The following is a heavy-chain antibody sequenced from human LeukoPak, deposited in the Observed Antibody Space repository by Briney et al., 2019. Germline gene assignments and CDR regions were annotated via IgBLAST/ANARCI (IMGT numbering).Heavy chain of an antibody. CDR1: GGSISSGGYY. V-gene: IGHV4-31*03. Sequence: SETLSLTCTVSGGSISSGGYYWIWIRQHPGKGLEWIGYIYYSGSTYYNPPLKSRVTISVDTSKNQFSLKLSSVTAAGTAVYYCARAGPPCCSGGSCPLDYWGQGTLVTVSS. D-gene: IGHD2-15*01. CDR3: ARAGPPCCSGGSCPLDY. J-gene: IGHJ4*02. CDR2: IYYSGST.